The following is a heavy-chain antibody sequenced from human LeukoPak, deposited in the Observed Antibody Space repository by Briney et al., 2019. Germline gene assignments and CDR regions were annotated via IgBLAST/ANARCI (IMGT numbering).Heavy chain of an antibody. J-gene: IGHJ4*02. CDR3: AREGVGTSRWHGRGALDY. V-gene: IGHV3-74*01. D-gene: IGHD1-7*01. CDR2: INSDGSST. CDR1: GLSFSIYW. Sequence: GSLRLSCAASGLSFSIYWMHWVRQAPGEGLVWVSRINSDGSSTTYADSVKGRFSISRDNAKNTVSLQMNSLRPEDAAVYYCAREGVGTSRWHGRGALDYWGQGTLVTVSS.